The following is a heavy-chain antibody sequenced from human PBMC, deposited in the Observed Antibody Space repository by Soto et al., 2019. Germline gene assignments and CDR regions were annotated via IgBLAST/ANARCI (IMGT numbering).Heavy chain of an antibody. Sequence: PSETLSLTCTVSGGSISSSRCYWSWIRQPPGKGLEWIGYFYSSGSTNYNPSLKSRVTISVDTSQNQLSLKLNSVTAADTAVYYCARNLDSWGQGTLVTVSS. CDR3: ARNLDS. J-gene: IGHJ4*02. V-gene: IGHV4-61*01. CDR1: GGSISSSRCY. CDR2: FYSSGST.